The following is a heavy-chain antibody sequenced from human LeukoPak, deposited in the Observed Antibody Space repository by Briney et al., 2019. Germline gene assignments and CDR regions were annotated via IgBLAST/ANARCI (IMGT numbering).Heavy chain of an antibody. D-gene: IGHD4-17*01. CDR2: INYSGST. J-gene: IGHJ2*01. V-gene: IGHV4-39*07. Sequence: SETLSLTCTVSGGSISGSSFYWGWVRQPPGKGLEWIGNINYSGSTYHNPSLKSRVTISMDTSKSQFSLKLNSVTAADTAVYYCATDTVTTGFKYFDLWGRGTLVTVSS. CDR1: GGSISGSSFY. CDR3: ATDTVTTGFKYFDL.